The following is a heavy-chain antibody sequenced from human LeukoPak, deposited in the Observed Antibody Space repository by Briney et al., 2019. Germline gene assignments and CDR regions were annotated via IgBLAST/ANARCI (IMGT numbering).Heavy chain of an antibody. Sequence: SGGSLRLSCAASGFTVSINYMSWVRQAPGKGLEWVPVIYSGGSTYYADSVKGRFTISRDNSKNTLYLQMNSLRAEDTAVYYCAVHAPFIVGADEGGGFDYWGQGTLVTVSS. V-gene: IGHV3-53*01. CDR2: IYSGGST. CDR1: GFTVSINY. J-gene: IGHJ4*02. CDR3: AVHAPFIVGADEGGGFDY. D-gene: IGHD1-26*01.